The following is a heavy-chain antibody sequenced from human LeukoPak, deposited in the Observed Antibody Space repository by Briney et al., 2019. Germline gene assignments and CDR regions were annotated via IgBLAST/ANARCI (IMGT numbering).Heavy chain of an antibody. CDR1: GLTFSTSS. V-gene: IGHV3-48*02. D-gene: IGHD2-15*01. CDR2: IIRRSSTI. Sequence: GGSLRLFCAASGLTFSTSSMHWVRQAPGKGLEWGSYIIRRSSTIYYADSVEGRFTISRDNAKNSLYLQMNSLRDEDTAVYYCARGYCSGGSCYSDYWGQGTLVTVSS. J-gene: IGHJ4*02. CDR3: ARGYCSGGSCYSDY.